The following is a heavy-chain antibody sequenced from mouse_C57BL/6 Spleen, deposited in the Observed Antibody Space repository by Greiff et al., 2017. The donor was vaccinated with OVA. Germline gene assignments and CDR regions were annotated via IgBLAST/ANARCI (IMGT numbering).Heavy chain of an antibody. D-gene: IGHD2-4*01. Sequence: VQLQQSGPELVKPGASVKISCKASGYAFSSSWMNWVKQRPGKGLEWIGRIYPGDGDTNYNGKFKGKATLTADKSSSTAYMRLSSLTSEDSAVYFCARGDYDWFAYWGQGTLVTVSA. CDR3: ARGDYDWFAY. CDR1: GYAFSSSW. CDR2: IYPGDGDT. V-gene: IGHV1-82*01. J-gene: IGHJ3*01.